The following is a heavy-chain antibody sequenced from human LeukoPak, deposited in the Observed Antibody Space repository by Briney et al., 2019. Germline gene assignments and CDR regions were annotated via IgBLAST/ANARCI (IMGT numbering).Heavy chain of an antibody. CDR3: ARIVSDSSGWYHFDY. CDR1: GFTVSGNY. Sequence: PGGSLRLSCAASGFTVSGNYMAWVRQAPGKGLEWVSLIYSGATTNYADSVKGRFTISRDNSKNTLYLQMNSLRAEDTAVYYCARIVSDSSGWYHFDYWGQGALVTVSS. V-gene: IGHV3-66*01. J-gene: IGHJ4*02. CDR2: IYSGATT. D-gene: IGHD6-19*01.